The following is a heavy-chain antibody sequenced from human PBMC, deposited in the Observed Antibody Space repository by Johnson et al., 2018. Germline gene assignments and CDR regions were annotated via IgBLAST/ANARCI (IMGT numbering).Heavy chain of an antibody. CDR3: AKRSKDGYNSPIDS. V-gene: IGHV3-23*04. Sequence: VQLVESGGGLVQPGGSLRLSCVASGFTFSNYAMDWVRQASGKGLEWVSDIDDSRGMTSYIDSVKGRFTISRDKSKKTVYLQMNSLRVEDTAIYYCAKRSKDGYNSPIDSWGQGTLVTVSS. CDR1: GFTFSNYA. CDR2: IDDSRGMT. D-gene: IGHD5-24*01. J-gene: IGHJ4*02.